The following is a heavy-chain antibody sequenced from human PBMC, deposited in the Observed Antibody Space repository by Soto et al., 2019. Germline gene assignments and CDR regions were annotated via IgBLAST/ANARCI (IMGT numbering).Heavy chain of an antibody. CDR3: ARSNRITMVPFKHYYGMDV. CDR1: GGSISSGDYY. V-gene: IGHV4-31*03. CDR2: IYYSGST. Sequence: NPLETLSLTCTVFGGSISSGDYYWSWIRQHPGKGLEWIGYIYYSGSTYYNPSLKSRVTISVDTSKNQFSLKLSSVTAADTAVYYCARSNRITMVPFKHYYGMDVWGQGTTVTVSS. D-gene: IGHD3-10*01. J-gene: IGHJ6*02.